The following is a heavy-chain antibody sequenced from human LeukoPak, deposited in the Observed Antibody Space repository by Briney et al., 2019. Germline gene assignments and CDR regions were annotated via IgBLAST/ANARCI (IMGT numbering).Heavy chain of an antibody. CDR1: GGSISSSSYY. V-gene: IGHV4-39*07. CDR3: ATLTGTTMSFDY. D-gene: IGHD3-10*02. Sequence: SETLSLTCTVSGGSISSSSYYWGWIRQPPGKGLEWIGSIYHSGSTYYNPSLKSRVTISVDTSKNQFSLKLSSVTAADTAVYYCATLTGTTMSFDYWGQGTLVTVSS. CDR2: IYHSGST. J-gene: IGHJ4*02.